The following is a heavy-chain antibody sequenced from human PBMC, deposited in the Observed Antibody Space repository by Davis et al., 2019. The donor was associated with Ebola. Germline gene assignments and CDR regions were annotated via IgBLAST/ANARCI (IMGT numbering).Heavy chain of an antibody. V-gene: IGHV3-74*01. J-gene: IGHJ4*02. Sequence: PGGSLRLSCAASEFTFSSYWMHWVRQAPGKGLVWVSRINSDGRTTAYAASVKGRFTLSRHNAKHTLFLQMNTLRAEDTAVYYCAKGRSYSGYPGPLDYWGQGTLVTVSS. D-gene: IGHD5-12*01. CDR3: AKGRSYSGYPGPLDY. CDR1: EFTFSSYW. CDR2: INSDGRTT.